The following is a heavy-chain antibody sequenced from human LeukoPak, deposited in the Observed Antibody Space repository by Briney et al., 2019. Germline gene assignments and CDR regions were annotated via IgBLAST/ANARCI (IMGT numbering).Heavy chain of an antibody. CDR2: IRSKAYGGTT. D-gene: IGHD1-26*01. J-gene: IGHJ4*02. Sequence: GGSLRLSCAASGFIFTNYFMSWVRQAPGKGLEWVGFIRSKAYGGTTEYAASVKGRFTISRDDSKSIAYLQMNSLKTEDTAVYYCTRVVGAIQYGRVDYWGQGTLVTVSS. V-gene: IGHV3-49*04. CDR3: TRVVGAIQYGRVDY. CDR1: GFIFTNYF.